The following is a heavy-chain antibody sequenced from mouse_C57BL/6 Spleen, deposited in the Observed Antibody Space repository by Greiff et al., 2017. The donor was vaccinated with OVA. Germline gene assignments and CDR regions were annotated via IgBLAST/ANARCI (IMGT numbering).Heavy chain of an antibody. J-gene: IGHJ4*01. Sequence: DVMLVESGGGLVKPGGSLKLSCAASGFTFSDYGMHWVRQAPEKGLEWVAYISSGSSTIYYADTVKGRFTISRDNAKNTLVLQMNSLRSEDSAMYYCATAPYVSYALDYWGQGTSVTVSS. D-gene: IGHD6-5*01. V-gene: IGHV5-17*01. CDR2: ISSGSSTI. CDR3: ATAPYVSYALDY. CDR1: GFTFSDYG.